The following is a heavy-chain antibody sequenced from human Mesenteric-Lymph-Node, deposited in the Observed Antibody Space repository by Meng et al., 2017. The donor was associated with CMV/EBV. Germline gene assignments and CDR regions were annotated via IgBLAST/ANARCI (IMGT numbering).Heavy chain of an antibody. J-gene: IGHJ5*02. CDR3: ARDHLYYDWVVNWFDP. CDR2: INPNSGGT. D-gene: IGHD3-3*01. V-gene: IGHV1-2*02. Sequence: ASVKVSCKASGYTFTGYYMHWVRQAPGQGLEWMGWINPNSGGTNYAQKFQGRVTMTRDTSISTAYMELSRLRSDDTAVYYCARDHLYYDWVVNWFDPWGQGTLVTVSS. CDR1: GYTFTGYY.